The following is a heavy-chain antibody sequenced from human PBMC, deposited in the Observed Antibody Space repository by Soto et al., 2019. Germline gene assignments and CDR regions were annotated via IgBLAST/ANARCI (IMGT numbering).Heavy chain of an antibody. CDR1: GFTFSSYA. Sequence: GGSLRLSCAASGFTFSSYAMSWVRQAPGKGLEWVSAISGSGGSTYYAEYVKGRFTISRDNSKNTLYLQMNSLRAEDTAVYYCAKSVEYDILTGDAFDIWGQGTMVTVSS. V-gene: IGHV3-23*01. J-gene: IGHJ3*02. CDR3: AKSVEYDILTGDAFDI. CDR2: ISGSGGST. D-gene: IGHD3-9*01.